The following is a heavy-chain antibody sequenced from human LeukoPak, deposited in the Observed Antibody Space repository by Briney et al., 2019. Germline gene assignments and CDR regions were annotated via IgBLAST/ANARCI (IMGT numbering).Heavy chain of an antibody. CDR3: ARSRGDYVFDY. CDR1: GFTFSSYD. V-gene: IGHV3-13*01. J-gene: IGHJ4*02. CDR2: IGTAGDT. D-gene: IGHD4-17*01. Sequence: GGSLRLSCPASGFTFSSYDMHWVRQATGKGLEWVSAIGTAGDTYYPGSVKGRFTISRENAKNSLYLQMNSLRAGDTAVYYCARSRGDYVFDYWGQGTLVTVSS.